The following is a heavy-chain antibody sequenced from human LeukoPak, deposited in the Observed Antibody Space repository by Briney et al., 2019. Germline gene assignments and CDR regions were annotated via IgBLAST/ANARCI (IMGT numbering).Heavy chain of an antibody. CDR1: GYTFTSYV. Sequence: ASVKVSCKASGYTFTSYVISWVRQAPGQGLEWMGWISPYNGNTNYVQKFQGRVTMTTDTSTSTAYMELRSLRSDDTAVYFCATCRGPRGVIRHWGQGTLVTVSS. V-gene: IGHV1-18*01. CDR2: ISPYNGNT. D-gene: IGHD3-10*01. J-gene: IGHJ1*01. CDR3: ATCRGPRGVIRH.